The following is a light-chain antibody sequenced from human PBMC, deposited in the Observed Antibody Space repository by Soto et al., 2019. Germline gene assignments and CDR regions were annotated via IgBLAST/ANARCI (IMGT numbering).Light chain of an antibody. V-gene: IGKV3-20*01. CDR2: GTS. Sequence: ENVLTQSPGTLSLSPGERVTLSCRASQSVSRSFLAWYQHKPGQAPRLLLFGTSSKAAGIPDRFSGSGSGTDFTLTISSRETEDFAVYYCQQYGSSLWTFGQGTKVEIK. J-gene: IGKJ1*01. CDR1: QSVSRSF. CDR3: QQYGSSLWT.